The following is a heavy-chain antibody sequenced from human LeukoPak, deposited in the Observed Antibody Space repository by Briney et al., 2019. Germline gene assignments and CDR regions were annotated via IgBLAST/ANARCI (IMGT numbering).Heavy chain of an antibody. CDR3: ARDETVSRPFDY. CDR1: GFTFSSYS. J-gene: IGHJ4*02. V-gene: IGHV3-21*01. CDR2: ISSSSSYI. D-gene: IGHD4-17*01. Sequence: GGSLRLSCAASGFTFSSYSMSWVRQAPGKGLEWVSSISSSSSYIYYADSVKGRFTISRDNAKNSLYLQMNSLRAEDTAVYYCARDETVSRPFDYWGQGTLVTVSS.